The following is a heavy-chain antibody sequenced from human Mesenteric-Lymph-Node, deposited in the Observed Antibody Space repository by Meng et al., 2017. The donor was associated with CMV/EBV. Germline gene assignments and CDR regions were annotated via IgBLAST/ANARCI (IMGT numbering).Heavy chain of an antibody. J-gene: IGHJ6*02. CDR3: ARERDFYYGMDV. Sequence: GGSLRLSCAASGFTFDDYGMSWVRQAPGKGLEWVSGTNWNGGSTTYADSVRGRFTISRDNAKNSLYLQMNSLRVEDTALYYCARERDFYYGMDVWGQGTTVTVSS. V-gene: IGHV3-20*04. CDR2: TNWNGGST. CDR1: GFTFDDYG.